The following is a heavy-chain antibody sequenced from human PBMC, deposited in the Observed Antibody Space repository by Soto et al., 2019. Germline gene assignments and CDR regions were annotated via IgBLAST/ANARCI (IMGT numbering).Heavy chain of an antibody. CDR3: ARDRSRYYYDSSPRGWFDP. Sequence: KASETLSLTCTVSGGSISSYYWSWIRQPPGKGLEWIGYIYYSGSTNYNPSLKSRVTISVDTSKNQFSLKLSSVTAADTAVYYCARDRSRYYYDSSPRGWFDPWGQGTLVTVSS. CDR1: GGSISSYY. D-gene: IGHD3-22*01. CDR2: IYYSGST. V-gene: IGHV4-59*01. J-gene: IGHJ5*02.